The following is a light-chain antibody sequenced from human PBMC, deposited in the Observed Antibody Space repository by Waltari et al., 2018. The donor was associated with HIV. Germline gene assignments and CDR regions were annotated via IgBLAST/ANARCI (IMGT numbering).Light chain of an antibody. CDR3: QQSYSTPRT. J-gene: IGKJ1*01. Sequence: DIQMTQSPSSLSASVGDRVTITCRASQSIRNYLNWYQQRPGKAPNLLIYAASSLQSGVPSRFSASGFGTDFTPTISSLQPEDFATYYCQQSYSTPRTFGQGTKVDIK. CDR1: QSIRNY. V-gene: IGKV1-39*01. CDR2: AAS.